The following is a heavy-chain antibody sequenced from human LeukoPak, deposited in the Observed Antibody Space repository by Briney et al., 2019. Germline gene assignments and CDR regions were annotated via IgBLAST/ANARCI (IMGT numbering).Heavy chain of an antibody. D-gene: IGHD6-13*01. V-gene: IGHV1-18*01. CDR3: ARGVAAAGILYYYYMDV. J-gene: IGHJ6*03. Sequence: GSSVKVSCKASGGTFSSYAISWVRQAPGQGLEWMGWISAYNGNTNYAQKLQGRVTMTTDTSTSTAYMELRSLRSDDTAVYYCARGVAAAGILYYYYMDVWGKGTTVTVSS. CDR2: ISAYNGNT. CDR1: GGTFSSYA.